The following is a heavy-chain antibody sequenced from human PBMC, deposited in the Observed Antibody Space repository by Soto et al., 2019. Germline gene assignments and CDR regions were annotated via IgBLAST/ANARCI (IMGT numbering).Heavy chain of an antibody. V-gene: IGHV4-39*01. CDR1: GGSISSSSYY. D-gene: IGHD2-21*02. J-gene: IGHJ4*02. Sequence: PSETLSLTCTVSGGSISSSSYYWGWIRQPPGKGLEWIGSIYYSGSTYYNPSLKSRVTISVDTSKNQFSLKLSSVTAADTAVYYCARYIVVVTAPSDFDYWGQGTLVTVSS. CDR2: IYYSGST. CDR3: ARYIVVVTAPSDFDY.